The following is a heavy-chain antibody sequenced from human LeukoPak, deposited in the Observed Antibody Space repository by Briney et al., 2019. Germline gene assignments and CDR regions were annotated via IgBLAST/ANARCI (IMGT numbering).Heavy chain of an antibody. CDR2: ISYDGSNK. Sequence: GGSLRLSCAASGFTFRDYALHWVRQAPGKGLEWLSVISYDGSNKYYADCVKGRFTISRDDSKNTLYLQMNSLRVEDTGVYYCVKKFTNILYSDYWGQGTLVTVSS. CDR1: GFTFRDYA. CDR3: VKKFTNILYSDY. V-gene: IGHV3-30-3*02. D-gene: IGHD2-8*01. J-gene: IGHJ4*02.